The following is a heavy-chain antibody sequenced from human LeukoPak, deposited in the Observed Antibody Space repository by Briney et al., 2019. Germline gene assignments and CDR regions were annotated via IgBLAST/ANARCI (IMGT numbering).Heavy chain of an antibody. CDR2: IYTSGST. CDR3: ASPPQYCSSTSCYMVY. V-gene: IGHV4-4*07. Sequence: PSETLSLTCTVSGGSISSYYWSWIRQPAGKGLEWIGRIYTSGSTNYNPSLKSRVTMSVDTSKNQFSLKLSSVTAADTAVYYCASPPQYCSSTSCYMVYWGQGTLVTVSS. D-gene: IGHD2-2*02. CDR1: GGSISSYY. J-gene: IGHJ4*02.